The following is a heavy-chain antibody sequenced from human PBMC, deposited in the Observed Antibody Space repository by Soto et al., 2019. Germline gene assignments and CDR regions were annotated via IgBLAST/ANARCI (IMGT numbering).Heavy chain of an antibody. CDR2: IYYSGST. J-gene: IGHJ5*02. CDR3: ARELSAPNYDILTGYYARENWFDP. D-gene: IGHD3-9*01. Sequence: SETLSLTCTVSGGSISSGGYYWSWIRQHPGNGLEWIGYIYYSGSTYYNPSLKSRVTISVDTSKNQFSLKLSSVTAADTAVYYCARELSAPNYDILTGYYARENWFDPWGQGTLVTVSS. CDR1: GGSISSGGYY. V-gene: IGHV4-31*03.